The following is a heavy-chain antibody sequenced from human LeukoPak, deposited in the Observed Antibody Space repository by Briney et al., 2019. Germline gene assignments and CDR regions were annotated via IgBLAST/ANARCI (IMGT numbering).Heavy chain of an antibody. D-gene: IGHD3-10*01. J-gene: IGHJ3*02. CDR1: GFTVSSNY. CDR2: IYSGGST. Sequence: GGSLRLSCAASGFTVSSNYMSWVRQAPGKGLEWVSVIYSGGSTYYADSVKGRFTISRDNSKNTLYLQMNSLRAEDTAVYYCARDLLDYYGSGSSAFDIWGQGTMVTVSS. V-gene: IGHV3-66*01. CDR3: ARDLLDYYGSGSSAFDI.